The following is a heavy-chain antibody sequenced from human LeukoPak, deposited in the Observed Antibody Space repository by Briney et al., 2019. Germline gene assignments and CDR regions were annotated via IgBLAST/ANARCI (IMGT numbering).Heavy chain of an antibody. D-gene: IGHD5-24*01. Sequence: ASVKVSCKGSVGTFSSYAISWVRQAPGQGLEWMGRIIPILGIANYAQKFQGRVTITADKSTSTAYMELSSLRSEDRAVYYCARDRGDGYNFGLYYFDYWGQGTLVTVSS. J-gene: IGHJ4*02. V-gene: IGHV1-69*04. CDR3: ARDRGDGYNFGLYYFDY. CDR2: IIPILGIA. CDR1: VGTFSSYA.